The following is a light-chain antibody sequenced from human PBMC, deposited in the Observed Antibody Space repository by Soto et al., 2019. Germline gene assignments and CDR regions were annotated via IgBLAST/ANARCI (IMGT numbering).Light chain of an antibody. V-gene: IGKV3-20*01. CDR3: HKYGGSPFT. Sequence: EIVLTQSPGTLSLSPGERATLSCRASQSVSVNSLAWYQQKGGQAPRLLIYAASPRATGVPYRFSGTGSGTDFALTISRLETDDSAVYYCHKYGGSPFTLGPGTKVHIK. CDR2: AAS. CDR1: QSVSVNS. J-gene: IGKJ3*01.